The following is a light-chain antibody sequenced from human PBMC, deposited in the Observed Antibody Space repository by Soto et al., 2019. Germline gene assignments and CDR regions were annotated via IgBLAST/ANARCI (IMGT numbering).Light chain of an antibody. CDR3: QQLNSYPLP. Sequence: IQLIQSPSSLSASVGDRVTITCRASQGIRSYVAWYQQRPGKAPKLLIYAASTLQSGVPSRFSGSGSGTDFTLTISSLQPEDFATYYCQQLNSYPLPFGGGTKVEIK. CDR2: AAS. V-gene: IGKV1-9*01. J-gene: IGKJ4*01. CDR1: QGIRSY.